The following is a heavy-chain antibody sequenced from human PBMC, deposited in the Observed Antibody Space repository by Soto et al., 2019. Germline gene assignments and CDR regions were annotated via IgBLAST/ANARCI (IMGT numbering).Heavy chain of an antibody. V-gene: IGHV3-21*01. J-gene: IGHJ3*02. CDR1: GFTFSSYS. CDR2: ISSSSSYI. D-gene: IGHD6-13*01. Sequence: GGSLRLSCAATGFTFSSYSMNWVRQAPGKGLEWVSSISSSSSYIYYADSVKGRFTISRDNAKNSLYLQMNSLRAEDTAVYYCARPYSSSWSPDAFDIWGQGTMVTVS. CDR3: ARPYSSSWSPDAFDI.